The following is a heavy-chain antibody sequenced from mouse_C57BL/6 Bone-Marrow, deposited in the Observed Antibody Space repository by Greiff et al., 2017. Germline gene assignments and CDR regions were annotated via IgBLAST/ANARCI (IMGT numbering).Heavy chain of an antibody. CDR1: GYTFTDYY. D-gene: IGHD1-1*01. V-gene: IGHV1-19*01. CDR2: INPYNGGT. J-gene: IGHJ4*01. Sequence: EVQLQQSGPVLVKPGASVKMSCKASGYTFTDYYMNWVKQSHGKGLEWIGVINPYNGGTSYNQKFKGKATLTVEKSSSTAYMELNSLTSEDSAVYYCARPDYYGSSLAMDYWGQGTSVTVSS. CDR3: ARPDYYGSSLAMDY.